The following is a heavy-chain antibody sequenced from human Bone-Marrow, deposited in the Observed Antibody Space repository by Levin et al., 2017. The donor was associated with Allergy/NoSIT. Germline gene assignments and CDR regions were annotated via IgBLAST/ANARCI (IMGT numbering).Heavy chain of an antibody. CDR3: AMDVDF. CDR2: INQDGSEE. J-gene: IGHJ4*02. Sequence: GGSLRLSCTVPGHIFSSYRMNWVRQAPGKGLEWVANINQDGSEENYVDSVKGRFTISRDNAKRSLYLQMNSLTADDTATYYCAMDVDFWGQGTLVIVSS. CDR1: GHIFSSYR. V-gene: IGHV3-7*04.